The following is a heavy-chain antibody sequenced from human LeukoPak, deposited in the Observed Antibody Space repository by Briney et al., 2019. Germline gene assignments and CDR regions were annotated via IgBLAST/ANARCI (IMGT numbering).Heavy chain of an antibody. V-gene: IGHV4-59*01. CDR1: GGSISSYY. CDR3: ARGMPQGWVHWFGP. CDR2: IYYSGNT. J-gene: IGHJ5*02. D-gene: IGHD1-26*01. Sequence: PSETLSLTCTVPGGSISSYYWNWIRQPPGKGLEWIGYIYYSGNTKYNPSLESRVTISVDTSKNQFSLKLRSVTAADTAIYYCARGMPQGWVHWFGPWGQGTLVTVSS.